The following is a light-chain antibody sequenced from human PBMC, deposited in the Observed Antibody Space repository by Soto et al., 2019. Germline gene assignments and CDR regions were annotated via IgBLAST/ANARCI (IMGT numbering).Light chain of an antibody. CDR3: ETWDSNTRV. CDR2: LEGSGSY. V-gene: IGLV4-60*02. J-gene: IGLJ3*02. CDR1: SGHSSYI. Sequence: QPVLTQSSSASASLGSSVKLTCTLSSGHSSYIIAWHQKQPGKAPRYLMKLEGSGSYNKGSGVPDRFSGSSSGADRYLTISNLQFEDEADYYCETWDSNTRVFGGGTTLTVL.